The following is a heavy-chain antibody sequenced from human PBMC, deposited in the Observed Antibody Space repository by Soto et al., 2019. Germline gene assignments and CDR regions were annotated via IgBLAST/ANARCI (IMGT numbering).Heavy chain of an antibody. V-gene: IGHV3-30-3*01. D-gene: IGHD3-16*01. CDR2: ISNDESDE. CDR1: GFIFSSYA. J-gene: IGHJ3*02. CDR3: ARPHYVWGSHHHTFDI. Sequence: QVQLVESGGGVVQPGRSLRLSCAASGFIFSSYAMHWVRQAPGQGLEWVGVISNDESDEYYADSVRGRFTISRDNSNNTVYLQLNSLRAEDTAVYYCARPHYVWGSHHHTFDIWGQGTMVTVSS.